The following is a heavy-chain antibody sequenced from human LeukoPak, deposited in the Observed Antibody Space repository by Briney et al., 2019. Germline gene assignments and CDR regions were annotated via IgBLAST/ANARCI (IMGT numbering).Heavy chain of an antibody. V-gene: IGHV4-34*01. J-gene: IGHJ4*02. CDR3: ARAGQGYCTSASCYLSLDY. CDR1: GGSFSDYY. Sequence: SETLSLTCAVYGGSFSDYYWSWIRQPPGKGLEWIGEINHSRSTNYNPSLKSRVAISVDKSKNQFSLNLNSVTAADTAVYYCARAGQGYCTSASCYLSLDYWGQGTLVTVSS. D-gene: IGHD2-2*01. CDR2: INHSRST.